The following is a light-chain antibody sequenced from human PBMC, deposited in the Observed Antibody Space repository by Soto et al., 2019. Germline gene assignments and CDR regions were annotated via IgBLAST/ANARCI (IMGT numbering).Light chain of an antibody. CDR3: QHYDSYPYT. CDR1: QSISTW. J-gene: IGKJ2*01. CDR2: KAS. Sequence: DIPMTQSPSTVSASVGDRVTITCRASQSISTWLAWYQQKPGKAPRLLVYKASTLESGVPSRFTASGSGTQFTLIIDSLQPDDSATYYCQHYDSYPYTFGQGTKLEI. V-gene: IGKV1-5*03.